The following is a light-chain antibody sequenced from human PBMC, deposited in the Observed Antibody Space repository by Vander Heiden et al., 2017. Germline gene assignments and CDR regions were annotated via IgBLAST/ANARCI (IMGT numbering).Light chain of an antibody. CDR1: DIGTKS. CDR2: DDR. V-gene: IGLV3-21*02. Sequence: SYVLTQPPSVSVAPGQTARITCGGNDIGTKSVHWYQQMPGQAPVLVVYDDRDRPSGIPERFSGSNSGNTATLTITRVEAGEEADYFCQVWDSSSDHPGVFGTGTKVTVL. CDR3: QVWDSSSDHPGV. J-gene: IGLJ1*01.